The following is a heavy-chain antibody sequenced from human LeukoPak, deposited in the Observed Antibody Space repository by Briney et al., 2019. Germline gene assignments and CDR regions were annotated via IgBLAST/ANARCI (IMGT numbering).Heavy chain of an antibody. J-gene: IGHJ4*02. CDR3: ATDTLYYYDSSGYYSLHY. V-gene: IGHV7-4-1*02. CDR2: INTNTGNP. Sequence: ASVKVSCKASGYTFTSYAMNWVRQAPGQGLEWMGWINTNTGNPTYAQGFTGRFVFSLDTSVSTAYLQISSLKAEDTAVYYCATDTLYYYDSSGYYSLHYWGQGTLVTVSS. CDR1: GYTFTSYA. D-gene: IGHD3-22*01.